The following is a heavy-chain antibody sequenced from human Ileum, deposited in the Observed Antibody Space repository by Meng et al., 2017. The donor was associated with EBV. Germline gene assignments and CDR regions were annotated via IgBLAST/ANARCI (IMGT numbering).Heavy chain of an antibody. CDR1: GGSMSSTNW. Sequence: VRRQDSGPVLVKPSGTLPLTCAVSGGSMSSTNWWSWVRQPPGKGLEWIGEIYHSGSTNYNPSLKSRVSISVDKSKNQFSLKLSSVTAADTAVYYCARADKVRFDYWGQGTLVTVSS. CDR3: ARADKVRFDY. CDR2: IYHSGST. J-gene: IGHJ4*02. V-gene: IGHV4-4*02.